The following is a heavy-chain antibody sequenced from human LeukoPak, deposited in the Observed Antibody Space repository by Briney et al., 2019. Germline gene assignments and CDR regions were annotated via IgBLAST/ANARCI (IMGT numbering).Heavy chain of an antibody. Sequence: GASLRLSCAASGFTFSSYAMSWVRQAPGKGLEWVSAISGSGGSTYYADSVKGRFTISRDNSKNTLYLQMNSLRAEDTAVYYCAREPGIGYAFDIWGQGTMVTVSS. J-gene: IGHJ3*02. CDR3: AREPGIGYAFDI. CDR2: ISGSGGST. V-gene: IGHV3-23*01. D-gene: IGHD3-10*01. CDR1: GFTFSSYA.